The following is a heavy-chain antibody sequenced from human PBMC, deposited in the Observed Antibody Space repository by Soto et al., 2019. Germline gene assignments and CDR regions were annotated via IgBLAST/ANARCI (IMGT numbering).Heavy chain of an antibody. Sequence: SETLSLTCAVSGGSISSGGYSWSWIRQPPGKGLEWIGYIYHSGSTYYNPSLKSRVTISVDRSKNQFSLKLSSVTAADTAVYYCARVGHYYDILTGSDDNWFDPWGQGTLVTVSS. CDR2: IYHSGST. D-gene: IGHD3-9*01. CDR3: ARVGHYYDILTGSDDNWFDP. CDR1: GGSISSGGYS. V-gene: IGHV4-30-2*01. J-gene: IGHJ5*02.